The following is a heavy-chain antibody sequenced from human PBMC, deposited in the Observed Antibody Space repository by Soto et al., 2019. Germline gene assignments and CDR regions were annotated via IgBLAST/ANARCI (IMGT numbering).Heavy chain of an antibody. CDR1: GGSISSGDYY. J-gene: IGHJ3*01. CDR2: IYYSGST. CDR3: ARDLRGYYYDSSGYPAPQNDAFDF. D-gene: IGHD3-22*01. V-gene: IGHV4-30-4*01. Sequence: SETLSLTCTVSGGSISSGDYYWSWIRQPPGKGLEWIGYIYYSGSTYYNPSLKSRVTISVDTSKNQFSLKLSSVTAADTAVYYCARDLRGYYYDSSGYPAPQNDAFDFWGQGTMVTGSS.